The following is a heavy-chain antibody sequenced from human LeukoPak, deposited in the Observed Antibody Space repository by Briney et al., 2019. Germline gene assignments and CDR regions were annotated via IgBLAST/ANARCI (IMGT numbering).Heavy chain of an antibody. Sequence: SETLSLTCSVSGGSISSYYWSWIRQAPGKGLEWIGYIYFDGTTNYSPSLKCRVTISLDTSKNQFSLKLRSVTAADTAVYYCARERGVTAAPDAFDFWGQGRLVTVAS. CDR1: GGSISSYY. D-gene: IGHD3-3*01. J-gene: IGHJ3*01. V-gene: IGHV4-59*01. CDR2: IYFDGTT. CDR3: ARERGVTAAPDAFDF.